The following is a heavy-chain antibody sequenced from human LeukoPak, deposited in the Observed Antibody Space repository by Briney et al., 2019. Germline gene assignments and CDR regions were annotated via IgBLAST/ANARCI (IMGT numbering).Heavy chain of an antibody. J-gene: IGHJ4*02. CDR1: GGSISSSSYY. Sequence: SETLSLTCTVSGGSISSSSYYWGWIRQPPGKGLEWIGSIYYSGSTYYNPSLKSRVTISVDTSKNQFSLKLSSVTAADTAVYYCARHPGYSYGYGGVVDYWGQGTLVTVSS. CDR2: IYYSGST. V-gene: IGHV4-39*01. D-gene: IGHD5-18*01. CDR3: ARHPGYSYGYGGVVDY.